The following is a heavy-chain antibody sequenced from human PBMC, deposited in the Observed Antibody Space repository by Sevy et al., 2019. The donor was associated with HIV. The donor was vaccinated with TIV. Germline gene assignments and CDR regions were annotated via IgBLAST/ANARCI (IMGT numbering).Heavy chain of an antibody. V-gene: IGHV3-23*01. CDR1: GITFSSHA. CDR3: AKTINSGGGVVPAANYYYYGLDV. J-gene: IGHJ6*02. CDR2: IFGSGGVT. D-gene: IGHD2-2*01. Sequence: GGSLRLSCAASGITFSSHAMSWVRQAPGKGLEWVSTIFGSGGVTYYADSVKGRFTISRDYSKNTLYLQMDSLRAEDTAVYYCAKTINSGGGVVPAANYYYYGLDVWGQGTTVTVSS.